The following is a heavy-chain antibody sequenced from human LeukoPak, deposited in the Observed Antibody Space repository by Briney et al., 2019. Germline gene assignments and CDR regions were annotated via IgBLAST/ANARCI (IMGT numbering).Heavy chain of an antibody. D-gene: IGHD4-17*01. CDR3: ARDRYGDYPYYYYGMDV. V-gene: IGHV1-2*04. Sequence: GASVKVSCKASGYTFTGYYMHWVRQAPGQGLERMGWINPNSGGTNYAQKFQGWVTMTRDTSISTAYMELSRLRSDDTAVYYCARDRYGDYPYYYYGMDVWGQGTTVTVSS. J-gene: IGHJ6*02. CDR2: INPNSGGT. CDR1: GYTFTGYY.